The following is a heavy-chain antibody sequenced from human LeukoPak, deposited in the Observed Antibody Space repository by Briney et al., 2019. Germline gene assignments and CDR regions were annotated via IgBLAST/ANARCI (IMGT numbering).Heavy chain of an antibody. D-gene: IGHD6-13*01. V-gene: IGHV3-53*01. Sequence: GGSLRLSCAASGFTFSSYWMTWVRQAPGKGLEWVSVIYRGGSTYYADSVKGRFTISRDNSKNTLYLQMNSLRAEDTAVYYCAAVAAAGPLGSNAFDIWGQGTMVTVS. CDR1: GFTFSSYW. J-gene: IGHJ3*02. CDR2: IYRGGST. CDR3: AAVAAAGPLGSNAFDI.